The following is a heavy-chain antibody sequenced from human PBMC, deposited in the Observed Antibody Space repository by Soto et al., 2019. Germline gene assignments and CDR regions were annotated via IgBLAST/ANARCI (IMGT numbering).Heavy chain of an antibody. V-gene: IGHV4-59*01. J-gene: IGHJ4*02. Sequence: QVQLQVSAPGLVKPSETLSLTCTVSGDSISASSWSWVRQPPGKGLEWIGNIHYNGNTKYNPSLKSRVTMSVDTSKNQFSLKLIXVXAADTAKYFCAREGNLGRWLQPLDFWGQGTLVTVSS. CDR2: IHYNGNT. CDR3: AREGNLGRWLQPLDF. D-gene: IGHD5-12*01. CDR1: GDSISASS.